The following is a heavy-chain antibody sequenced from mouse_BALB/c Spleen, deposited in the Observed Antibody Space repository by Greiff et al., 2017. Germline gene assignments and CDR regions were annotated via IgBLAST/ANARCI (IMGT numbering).Heavy chain of an antibody. CDR3: ARPLYYDYAWFAD. CDR2: IYPYNGGT. J-gene: IGHJ3*01. V-gene: IGHV1S29*02. Sequence: EVQLQQSGPELVKPGASVKISCKASGYTFTDYNMHWVKQSPGKSLEWIGNIYPYNGGTGYNQKFKSKATLTVDNSSSTAYMELRSLTSEDSAVYYCARPLYYDYAWFADWGQGTLVTVSA. D-gene: IGHD2-4*01. CDR1: GYTFTDYN.